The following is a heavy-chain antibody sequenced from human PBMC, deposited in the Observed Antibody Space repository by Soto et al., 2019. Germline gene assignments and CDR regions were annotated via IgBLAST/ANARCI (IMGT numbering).Heavy chain of an antibody. CDR3: ARDCGGDCSVDWYFDL. Sequence: QLQLQESGSGLVKPSQTLSLTCAVSGGSISSGGYSWSWIRQPPGKGLEWIGYIYHSGSTYYNPSLTRRVTISVGRSKNQFSLKLSSVTAADTAVYYCARDCGGDCSVDWYFDLWGRGTLVTVSS. V-gene: IGHV4-30-2*01. CDR1: GGSISSGGYS. CDR2: IYHSGST. D-gene: IGHD2-21*02. J-gene: IGHJ2*01.